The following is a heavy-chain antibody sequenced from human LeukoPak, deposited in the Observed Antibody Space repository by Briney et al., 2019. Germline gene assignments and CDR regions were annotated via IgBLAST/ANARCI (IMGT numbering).Heavy chain of an antibody. V-gene: IGHV4-59*01. CDR3: ARHSVFTGTYYYDSSGYFVV. CDR2: IYYSGST. J-gene: IGHJ4*02. CDR1: GGSISSYY. Sequence: MPSQTLSLTCTVSGGSISSYYWSWIRQPPGKGLEWIGYIYYSGSTSYNPSLKSRVTISIDTSKNQFSLRLNSVTTADTAVYYCARHSVFTGTYYYDSSGYFVVWGQGTLVTVSS. D-gene: IGHD3-22*01.